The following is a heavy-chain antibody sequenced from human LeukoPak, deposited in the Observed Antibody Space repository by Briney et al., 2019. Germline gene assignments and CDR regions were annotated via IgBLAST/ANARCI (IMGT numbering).Heavy chain of an antibody. CDR1: GFTFDDYA. CDR3: AKDHCSSTSCYFEF. CDR2: ISWNSGSI. J-gene: IGHJ4*02. D-gene: IGHD2-2*01. V-gene: IGHV3-9*01. Sequence: GGSLRLSCAASGFTFDDYAMHWVRQAPGKGLEWVSGISWNSGSIGYADSVKGQFTISRDNAKNSLYLQMNSLRAEDTALYYCAKDHCSSTSCYFEFGGQGTLVTVSS.